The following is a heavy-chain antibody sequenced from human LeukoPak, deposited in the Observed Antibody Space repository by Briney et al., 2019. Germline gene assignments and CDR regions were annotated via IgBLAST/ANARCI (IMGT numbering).Heavy chain of an antibody. CDR2: IYTSGST. CDR1: GDSINSYS. J-gene: IGHJ6*03. CDR3: ARGRKGRYDSSSYYYNYYMDV. Sequence: SETLSLTCTVSGDSINSYSWSSIRQPAGKGLEWIGRIYTSGSTNYNPSLKSRVTMSLDTSKNQFSLKVTSVTAADTAVYYCARGRKGRYDSSSYYYNYYMDVWGKGTTVTVSS. V-gene: IGHV4-4*07. D-gene: IGHD3-22*01.